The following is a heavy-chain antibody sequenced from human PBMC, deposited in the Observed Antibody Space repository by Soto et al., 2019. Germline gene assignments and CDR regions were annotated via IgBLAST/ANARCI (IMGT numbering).Heavy chain of an antibody. CDR1: GFTFSSYG. CDR2: IWYDGSNK. J-gene: IGHJ5*02. CDR3: ARDVAAARPATNWFDP. D-gene: IGHD6-6*01. Sequence: GGSLRLSCAASGFTFSSYGMHWVRQAPGKGLEWVAVIWYDGSNKYYADSVKGRFTISRDNSKNTLYLQMNSLRAEDTAVYYCARDVAAARPATNWFDPWGQGT. V-gene: IGHV3-33*01.